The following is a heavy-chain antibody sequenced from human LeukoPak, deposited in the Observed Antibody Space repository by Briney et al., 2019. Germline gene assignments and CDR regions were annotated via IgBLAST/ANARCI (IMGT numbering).Heavy chain of an antibody. CDR2: VSGSGSNT. CDR3: AKTPRGYTYVPDY. D-gene: IGHD5-18*01. J-gene: IGHJ4*02. V-gene: IGHV3-23*01. Sequence: GGSLRLSCAASGFTFSSCAMSWVRQAPGTGLEWVSTVSGSGSNTFYADSVKGRFTISRDNSKDALYLQMDSLRADDTAVYFCAKTPRGYTYVPDYWGQGTLVTVSS. CDR1: GFTFSSCA.